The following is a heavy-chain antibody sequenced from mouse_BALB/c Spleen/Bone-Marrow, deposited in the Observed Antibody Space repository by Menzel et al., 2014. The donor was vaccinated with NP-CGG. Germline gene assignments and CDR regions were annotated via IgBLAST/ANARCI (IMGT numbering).Heavy chain of an antibody. CDR1: GFNIKDYY. Sequence: EVQLQQSGAELVRSGASVKLSCTASGFNIKDYYMHWVKQRPEQGLEWIGWIDPGNGDTEYAPKFQGKATMTADTSSNTAYLQLSSLTSEDTAVYYCNAEHGNYHCFDYWGQGTTLTVSS. J-gene: IGHJ2*01. CDR2: IDPGNGDT. V-gene: IGHV14-4*02. CDR3: NAEHGNYHCFDY.